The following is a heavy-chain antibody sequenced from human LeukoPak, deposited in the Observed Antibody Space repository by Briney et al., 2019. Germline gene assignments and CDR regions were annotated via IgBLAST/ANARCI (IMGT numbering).Heavy chain of an antibody. CDR2: VYYSGTI. CDR3: ARHGTAAGPFQL. D-gene: IGHD2-21*02. Sequence: PSETLSLTCTVSGGAIDNYYWSWIRQPPGKGLEWIAYVYYSGTINYNPSLESRVTISVDTSKNQFSPRLTSVAAADTAVYYCARHGTAAGPFQLWGQGTLVTVSS. J-gene: IGHJ1*01. CDR1: GGAIDNYY. V-gene: IGHV4-59*08.